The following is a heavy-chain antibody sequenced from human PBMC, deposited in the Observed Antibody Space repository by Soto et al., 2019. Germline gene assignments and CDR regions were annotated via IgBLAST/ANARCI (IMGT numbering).Heavy chain of an antibody. CDR2: ISDSGST. J-gene: IGHJ6*02. CDR3: AGDRGQVRAYTYGSNAYYYYGIDV. D-gene: IGHD5-18*01. V-gene: IGHV4-61*08. CDR1: GGSVSSGGYY. Sequence: PSATLSLTCTVSGGSVSSGGYYWSWIRQPPGKGLECIGYISDSGSTNYNASLKSRVTISVDTSKNQFSLKLTSVTAADTALYYCAGDRGQVRAYTYGSNAYYYYGIDVWGQGTTVTVS.